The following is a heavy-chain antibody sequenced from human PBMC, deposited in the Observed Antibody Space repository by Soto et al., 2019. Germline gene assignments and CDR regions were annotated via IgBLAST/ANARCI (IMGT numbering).Heavy chain of an antibody. CDR3: ARDSATPFDY. J-gene: IGHJ4*02. Sequence: QVQLVQSGAAVKKPGSSVKVSCQASGGPFSSYPISWVRQAPGQGLEWMGRIIPILGIANYAQKFQGRVTITADKSTSTAYMELSSLRSEDTAVYYCARDSATPFDYWGQGTLVTVSS. CDR2: IIPILGIA. CDR1: GGPFSSYP. V-gene: IGHV1-69*02. D-gene: IGHD2-15*01.